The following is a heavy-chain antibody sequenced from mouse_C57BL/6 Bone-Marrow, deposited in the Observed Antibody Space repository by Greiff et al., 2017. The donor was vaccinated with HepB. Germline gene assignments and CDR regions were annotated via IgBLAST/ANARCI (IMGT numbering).Heavy chain of an antibody. Sequence: EVQLVESGPGLVKPSQSLSLTCSVTGYSITSGYYWNWIRQFPGNKLEWMGYISYDGSNNYNPSLKNRISITRDTSKNQFFLKLNSVTTEDTATYYCARPNYYYAMDYWGQGTSVTVSS. J-gene: IGHJ4*01. CDR2: ISYDGSN. CDR3: ARPNYYYAMDY. V-gene: IGHV3-6*01. CDR1: GYSITSGYY.